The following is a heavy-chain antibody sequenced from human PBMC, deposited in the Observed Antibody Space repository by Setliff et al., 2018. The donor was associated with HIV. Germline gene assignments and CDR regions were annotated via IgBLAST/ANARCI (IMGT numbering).Heavy chain of an antibody. Sequence: GASVKVSCKASGYTFTGYYMHWVRQAPGQGLEWMGWINPNSGGTNYAQKFQGRVTMTRDTSISTAYMELSRLRSDDTAVYYCVRDRETVSISGVAVPYFDYWGQGTQVTVSS. CDR3: VRDRETVSISGVAVPYFDY. V-gene: IGHV1-2*02. CDR2: INPNSGGT. CDR1: GYTFTGYY. D-gene: IGHD3-3*01. J-gene: IGHJ4*02.